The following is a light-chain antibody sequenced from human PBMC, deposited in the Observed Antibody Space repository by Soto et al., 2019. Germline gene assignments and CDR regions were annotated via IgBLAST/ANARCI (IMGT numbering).Light chain of an antibody. CDR2: AAS. CDR3: QQSHSSPCT. CDR1: QTITNY. J-gene: IGKJ1*01. Sequence: DIQMTQSPSSLSASVGDRVTITCRASQTITNYLNWYQQKPGKAPKLLIYAASTLLSGVPSRFTGGGSGTEFTRSVFSLQPEDFATAFCQQSHSSPCTFGQETKVDI. V-gene: IGKV1-39*01.